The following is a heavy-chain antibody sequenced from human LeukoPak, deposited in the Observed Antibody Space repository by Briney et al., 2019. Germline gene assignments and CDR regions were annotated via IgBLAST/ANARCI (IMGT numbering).Heavy chain of an antibody. Sequence: GGSLRLSCATSGFTFNNYAMSWVRQAPGKGLECVSTISSSGDTTYYADSVKGRFTISRDNSKNTLYLQMNSLGAEDTAIYYCAKLLRYCSGASCFFDPWGQGTLVTVSS. CDR3: AKLLRYCSGASCFFDP. D-gene: IGHD2-15*01. CDR1: GFTFNNYA. J-gene: IGHJ5*02. CDR2: ISSSGDTT. V-gene: IGHV3-23*01.